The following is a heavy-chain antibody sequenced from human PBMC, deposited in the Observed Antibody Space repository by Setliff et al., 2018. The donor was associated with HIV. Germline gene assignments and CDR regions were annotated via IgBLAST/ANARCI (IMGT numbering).Heavy chain of an antibody. CDR2: IIPIFGTA. J-gene: IGHJ3*02. Sequence: SVKVSCKASGGTFSSYAISWVRQAPGQGLEWMGGIIPIFGTANYAQKFQGRVTITADESTSTAYMELSTLRSEDTAVYFCARDGGYSGHQWFGDAFDIWGQGTMVTVSS. CDR1: GGTFSSYA. CDR3: ARDGGYSGHQWFGDAFDI. V-gene: IGHV1-69*13. D-gene: IGHD5-12*01.